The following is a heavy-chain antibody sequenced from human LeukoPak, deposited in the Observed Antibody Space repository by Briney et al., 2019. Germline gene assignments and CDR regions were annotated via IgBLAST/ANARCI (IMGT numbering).Heavy chain of an antibody. J-gene: IGHJ4*02. CDR3: ARAERLWSPNDY. V-gene: IGHV4-31*03. CDR1: GGSISSGGYY. D-gene: IGHD5-18*01. CDR2: IYYSGST. Sequence: SQTLSLTCTVSGGSISSGGYYWSWIRQHPGKGLEWIGYIYYSGSTYYNPSLKSRVTISVDTSKNQFSLKLSSVTAADTAVYYCARAERLWSPNDYWGQGTLVTVSS.